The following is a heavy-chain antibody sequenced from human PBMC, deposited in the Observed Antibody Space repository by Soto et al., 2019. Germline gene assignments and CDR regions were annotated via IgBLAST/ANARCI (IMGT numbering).Heavy chain of an antibody. V-gene: IGHV1-3*01. D-gene: IGHD3-10*01. CDR2: VNGGNGNT. CDR3: ARIEVLGSYGSGSPVDY. J-gene: IGHJ4*02. Sequence: ASVTVSCKASGYTFTSYAMHWVRQAPGQRLEWMGWVNGGNGNTKYSQKFQGRVTITRDTSANTAYMELSSLRSEDTAVYYCARIEVLGSYGSGSPVDYWGQGTLVTVSS. CDR1: GYTFTSYA.